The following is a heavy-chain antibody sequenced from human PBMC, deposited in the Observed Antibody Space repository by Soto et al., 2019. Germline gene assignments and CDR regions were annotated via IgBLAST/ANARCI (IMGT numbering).Heavy chain of an antibody. CDR3: ATQIYDSDTGPNFQYYFDS. J-gene: IGHJ4*02. D-gene: IGHD3-22*01. V-gene: IGHV5-10-1*01. Sequence: PGASRKISWEGSGYSVAGYWITWVRQKPGKGLEWMGRIDPSDSQTYYSPSFRGHVTISVTKSITTVFLQWSSLRASDTAMYSCATQIYDSDTGPNFQYYFDSWGQGTPVTVSS. CDR1: GYSVAGYW. CDR2: IDPSDSQT.